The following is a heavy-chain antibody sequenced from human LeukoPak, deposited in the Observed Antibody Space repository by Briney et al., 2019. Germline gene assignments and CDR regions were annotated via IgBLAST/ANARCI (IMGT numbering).Heavy chain of an antibody. D-gene: IGHD5-12*01. J-gene: IGHJ5*02. Sequence: PSETLSLTCAVYGGSFSGYYWSWIRQPPGKGLEWIGEINHSGSTNYNPSLKSRVTISVDTSKNQFSLKLSSVTAADTAVYYCARAGIVATIANPNWFDPWGQGTLVTVSS. CDR2: INHSGST. CDR3: ARAGIVATIANPNWFDP. V-gene: IGHV4-34*01. CDR1: GGSFSGYY.